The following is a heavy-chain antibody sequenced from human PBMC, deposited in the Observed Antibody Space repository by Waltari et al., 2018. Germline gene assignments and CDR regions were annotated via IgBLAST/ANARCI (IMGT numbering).Heavy chain of an antibody. CDR1: GFTFSSYS. V-gene: IGHV3-21*01. CDR2: ISSSRSYR. Sequence: EVQLVESGGGLVKPGGSLRLSCAASGFTFSSYSLNWVRPAPGKGLEWVSCISSSRSYRYHADSGTGRFTISRDNAKNSLYLQMNSLRAEDTAVYYCASFIAARPAPNAFDIWGQGTMVTVSS. D-gene: IGHD6-6*01. CDR3: ASFIAARPAPNAFDI. J-gene: IGHJ3*02.